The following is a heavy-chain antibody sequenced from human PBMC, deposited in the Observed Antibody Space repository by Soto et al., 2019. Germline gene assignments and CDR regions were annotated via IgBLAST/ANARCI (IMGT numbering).Heavy chain of an antibody. V-gene: IGHV3-23*01. Sequence: XGSLILSCAASGFPFSSTDMTWVRQAPGKGLEWVSTIDGSGGTTYYADSVKGRFTISRDNSINTVFLQMNSLRADDTALYFCAKNSGWFNTWGQGTLVTVSS. CDR3: AKNSGWFNT. J-gene: IGHJ5*02. D-gene: IGHD3-10*01. CDR2: IDGSGGTT. CDR1: GFPFSSTD.